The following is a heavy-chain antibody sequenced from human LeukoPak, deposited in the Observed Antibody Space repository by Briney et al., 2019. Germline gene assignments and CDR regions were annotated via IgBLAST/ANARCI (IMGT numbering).Heavy chain of an antibody. CDR3: ARVGYSGYDDRGSFDY. D-gene: IGHD5-12*01. J-gene: IGHJ4*02. CDR1: GGSMSNSSYY. Sequence: SETLSLTCTVSGGSMSNSSYYWGWIRQPPGKGLEWIGSIYYSGSTYYNPSLKSRVTISVDTSKNQFSLKLSSVTAADTAVYYCARVGYSGYDDRGSFDYWGQGTLVTVSS. CDR2: IYYSGST. V-gene: IGHV4-39*07.